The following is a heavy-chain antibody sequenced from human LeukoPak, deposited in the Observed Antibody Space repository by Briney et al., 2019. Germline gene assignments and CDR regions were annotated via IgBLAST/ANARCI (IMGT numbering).Heavy chain of an antibody. J-gene: IGHJ6*02. CDR1: GGSISSGGYY. CDR2: IYYSGST. D-gene: IGHD1-7*01. V-gene: IGHV4-61*08. Sequence: SETLSLTCTVSGGSISSGGYYWNWIRQPPGKGLEWIGYIYYSGSTNYNPSLKSRVTISVDTSKNQFSLKLSSVTAADTAVYYCARDNWNYGSSMDVWGQGTTVTVSS. CDR3: ARDNWNYGSSMDV.